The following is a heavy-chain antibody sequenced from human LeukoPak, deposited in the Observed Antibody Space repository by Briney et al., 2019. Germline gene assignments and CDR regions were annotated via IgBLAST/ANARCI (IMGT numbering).Heavy chain of an antibody. CDR2: MNPNSGNT. J-gene: IGHJ4*02. V-gene: IGHV1-8*01. CDR1: GYTFTSYD. D-gene: IGHD3-10*01. CDR3: ARGVTMVRGVIINY. Sequence: GASVKVSCKASGYTFTSYDINWVRQATGQGLEWMGWMNPNSGNTGYAQKFQGRVTTTSNTSISTAYMELSSLRSEDTAVYYCARGVTMVRGVIINYWGQGTLVTVSS.